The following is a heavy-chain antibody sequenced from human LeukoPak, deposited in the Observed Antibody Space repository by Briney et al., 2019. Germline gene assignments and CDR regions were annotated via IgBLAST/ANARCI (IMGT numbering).Heavy chain of an antibody. CDR3: ARSSAVVGATTFDY. V-gene: IGHV3-64*02. Sequence: GGSLRLSCAASGFTFSTYAMHWVRQAPGKGLEYISSISSNGGSTYYADSVKGRFTISRDNSESTLYLQMGSLRAEDMAVYYCARSSAVVGATTFDYWGQGTLVTVSS. CDR1: GFTFSTYA. J-gene: IGHJ4*02. D-gene: IGHD1-26*01. CDR2: ISSNGGST.